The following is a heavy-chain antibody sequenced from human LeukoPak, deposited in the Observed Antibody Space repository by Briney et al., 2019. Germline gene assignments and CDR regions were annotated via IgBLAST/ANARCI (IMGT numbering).Heavy chain of an antibody. CDR3: ARGGMYYDFWSGYSHDAFDI. J-gene: IGHJ3*02. CDR2: IYYSGST. D-gene: IGHD3-3*01. V-gene: IGHV4-59*01. CDR1: GGSISSYY. Sequence: SETLSLTCTVSGGSISSYYGSWIRQPPGKGLEWIGYIYYSGSTNYNPSLKSRVTISVDTSKNQFSLKLSSVTAADTAVYYCARGGMYYDFWSGYSHDAFDIWGQGTMVTVSS.